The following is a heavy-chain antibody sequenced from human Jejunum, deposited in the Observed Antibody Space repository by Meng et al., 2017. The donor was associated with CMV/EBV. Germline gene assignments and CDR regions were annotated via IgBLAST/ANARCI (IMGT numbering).Heavy chain of an antibody. J-gene: IGHJ1*01. Sequence: QVQLVQSGSELKETGASMRVSCKASGYTFTDYPINWVRQAPGQGLEWMGWINPKTANPTYVQGFTGRFGFSLDTSVSTAYLQISSLEAEDTAVYYCATGSVAADGKGYWGQGTLVTVSS. V-gene: IGHV7-4-1*02. CDR3: ATGSVAADGKGY. CDR2: INPKTANP. D-gene: IGHD6-13*01. CDR1: GYTFTDYP.